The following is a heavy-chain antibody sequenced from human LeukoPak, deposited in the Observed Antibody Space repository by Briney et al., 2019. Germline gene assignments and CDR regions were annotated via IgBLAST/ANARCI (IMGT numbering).Heavy chain of an antibody. CDR3: ARDTGHWFDP. V-gene: IGHV3-74*01. CDR1: GFTVSSNY. CDR2: ITSDGSTT. D-gene: IGHD1-14*01. J-gene: IGHJ5*02. Sequence: QPGGSLRLSCAASGFTVSSNYMNWVRQAPGKGLMWVSRITSDGSTTNYADSVKGRFTISRDNAKNSLYLQMNSLRAEDTAVYYCARDTGHWFDPWGQGTLVTVSS.